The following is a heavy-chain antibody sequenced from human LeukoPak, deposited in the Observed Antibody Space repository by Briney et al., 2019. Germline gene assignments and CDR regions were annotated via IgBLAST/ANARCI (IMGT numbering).Heavy chain of an antibody. Sequence: PGGSLRLSCAASGFTFSSYSMNWVRQAPGKGLEWVSYISSSSSTIYYADSVKGRFTISRDNAKNSLYLQMNSLRAEDTAVYYCARGGLTGAPDYWGQGTLVTVSS. CDR1: GFTFSSYS. CDR2: ISSSSSTI. J-gene: IGHJ4*02. V-gene: IGHV3-48*01. CDR3: ARGGLTGAPDY. D-gene: IGHD3-9*01.